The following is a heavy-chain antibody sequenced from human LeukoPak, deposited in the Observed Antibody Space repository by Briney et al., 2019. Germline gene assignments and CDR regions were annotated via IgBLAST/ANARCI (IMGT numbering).Heavy chain of an antibody. J-gene: IGHJ4*02. V-gene: IGHV3-21*01. CDR1: GFTFSSYS. Sequence: PGGSLRLSCAASGFTFSSYSMNWVRQAPGKGLEWVSSISSSSSYIYYADSVKGRFTISRDNAKNSLYLQMNSLRAEDTAVYYCAGDGRTRIAAAGTGSYFDYWGQGTLVTVSS. CDR3: AGDGRTRIAAAGTGSYFDY. D-gene: IGHD6-13*01. CDR2: ISSSSSYI.